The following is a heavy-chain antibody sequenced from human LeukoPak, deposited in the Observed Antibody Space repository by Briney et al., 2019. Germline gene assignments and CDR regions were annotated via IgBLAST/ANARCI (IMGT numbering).Heavy chain of an antibody. J-gene: IGHJ4*02. CDR1: DFTFSKHG. V-gene: IGHV3-30*02. CDR3: AKTDGYTYGKLHY. D-gene: IGHD5-18*01. Sequence: PGGSLRLSCVASDFTFSKHGMHWVRQAPGKGLEWVASISSDGSLQFYTAHVKGRFTLSRDNSKNTLHLQMDSLTTEDTAMYYCAKTDGYTYGKLHYWGQGTLVTVSS. CDR2: ISSDGSLQ.